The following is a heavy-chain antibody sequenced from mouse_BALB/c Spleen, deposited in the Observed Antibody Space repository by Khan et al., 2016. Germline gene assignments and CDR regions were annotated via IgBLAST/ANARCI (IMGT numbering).Heavy chain of an antibody. V-gene: IGHV5-6-5*01. CDR2: ISSGGTT. CDR1: GFTFSSYA. Sequence: EVQLVESGGGLVKPGGSLKFSCAASGFTFSSYAMSWVRQTPEKRLEWVASISSGGTTYYPDRVKGRFTISRDDARNILYLQMNSLGSEDTSIDYCARAENALDYWGQGTSVTVSS. J-gene: IGHJ4*01. CDR3: ARAENALDY.